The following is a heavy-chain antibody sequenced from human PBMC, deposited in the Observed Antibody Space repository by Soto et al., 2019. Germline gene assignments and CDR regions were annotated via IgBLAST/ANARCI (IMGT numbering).Heavy chain of an antibody. CDR1: GFTFSGYA. D-gene: IGHD6-6*01. J-gene: IGHJ6*02. Sequence: PGGSLRLSCAASGFTFSGYAMRWGRQSPGKGLEWVSAISGSGGSTYYADSVKGRFTISRDNSKNTLYLQMNSLRAEDTAVYYCAKGSEQLSYYYYGMDVWGQGTTVTVSS. V-gene: IGHV3-23*01. CDR3: AKGSEQLSYYYYGMDV. CDR2: ISGSGGST.